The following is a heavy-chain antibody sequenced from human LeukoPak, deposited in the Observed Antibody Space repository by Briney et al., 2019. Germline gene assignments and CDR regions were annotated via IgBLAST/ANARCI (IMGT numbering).Heavy chain of an antibody. J-gene: IGHJ4*02. Sequence: GASVKVSCKASGYTFTSYGISWVRQAPGQGLEWMGWISAYNGNTNYAQKLQGRVTMTTDTSTSTAYMELRSLRSDDTAVYYCARSQDPGSRPLSNYWGQGTLVTVSS. V-gene: IGHV1-18*01. CDR3: ARSQDPGSRPLSNY. CDR1: GYTFTSYG. CDR2: ISAYNGNT. D-gene: IGHD2-2*01.